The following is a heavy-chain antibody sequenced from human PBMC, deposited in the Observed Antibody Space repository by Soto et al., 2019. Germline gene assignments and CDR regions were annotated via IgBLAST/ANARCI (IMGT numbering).Heavy chain of an antibody. D-gene: IGHD3-3*01. V-gene: IGHV3-33*01. CDR2: IWNDGSNK. CDR3: AREFWSGPFDY. Sequence: QVQLVESGGGVVQPGRSLRLSCAASGFTFSSYGMHWVRQAPGKGLEWVAVIWNDGSNKYNADSVKGRFTISRDNSKNMLYLQMNSLRAEDTAVYYCAREFWSGPFDYWGQGTLVTVSS. CDR1: GFTFSSYG. J-gene: IGHJ4*02.